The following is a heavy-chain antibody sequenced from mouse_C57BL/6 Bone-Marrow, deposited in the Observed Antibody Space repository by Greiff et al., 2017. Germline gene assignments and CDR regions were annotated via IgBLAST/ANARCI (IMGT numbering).Heavy chain of an antibody. CDR2: ISSGGSYT. V-gene: IGHV5-6*01. J-gene: IGHJ2*01. Sequence: VKLMESGGDLVKPGGSLKLSCAASGFTFSSYGMSWVRQTPDKRLEWVATISSGGSYTYYPDSVKGRFTISRDNAKNTLYLQMSSLKSEDTAMYYCARHEEGFSYFDYWGQGTTLTVAS. D-gene: IGHD3-3*01. CDR3: ARHEEGFSYFDY. CDR1: GFTFSSYG.